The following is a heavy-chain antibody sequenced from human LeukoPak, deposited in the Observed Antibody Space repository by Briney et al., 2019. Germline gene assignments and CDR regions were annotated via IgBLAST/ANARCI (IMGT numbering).Heavy chain of an antibody. Sequence: GGSLRLSCTASGFTFGDFVMSWVRQAPGKGLECVGFIRSQASVGTTEYAPSVKGRFTISRDNSKRIVYLQMNSVWTEDTAVYYCTRIIAGRTFDSWGQGTLVTVST. CDR1: GFTFGDFV. D-gene: IGHD2-15*01. J-gene: IGHJ4*02. V-gene: IGHV3-49*04. CDR3: TRIIAGRTFDS. CDR2: IRSQASVGTT.